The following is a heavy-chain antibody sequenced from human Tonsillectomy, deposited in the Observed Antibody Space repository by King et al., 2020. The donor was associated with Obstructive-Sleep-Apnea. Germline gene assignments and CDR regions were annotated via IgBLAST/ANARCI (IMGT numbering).Heavy chain of an antibody. V-gene: IGHV3-48*04. D-gene: IGHD3-3*01. Sequence: VQLVESGGGLVQPGGSLRLSCVASGFTFSTYSMNWVRQAPGKGLEWISHISSSSTTYYADSVKGRFTISRDNAKNSLYLQMNSLRAEDTAVYYCVNNYDFWSGYYPYGMDVWGQGTTVTVSS. CDR1: GFTFSTYS. CDR3: VNNYDFWSGYYPYGMDV. J-gene: IGHJ6*02. CDR2: ISSSSTT.